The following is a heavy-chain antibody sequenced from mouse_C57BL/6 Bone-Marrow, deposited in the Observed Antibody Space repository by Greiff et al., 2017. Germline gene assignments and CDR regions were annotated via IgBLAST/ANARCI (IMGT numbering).Heavy chain of an antibody. J-gene: IGHJ3*01. CDR3: ARPSLSWFAY. CDR2: IHPNSGST. D-gene: IGHD6-1*01. Sequence: QVQLQQPGAELVKPGASVKLSCKASGYTFTSYWMHWVKQRPGQGLEWIGMIHPNSGSTNYNEKFKSKATLTVDTSSSTAYMQLSSLTSEDSAVDYCARPSLSWFAYWGQGTLVTVSS. CDR1: GYTFTSYW. V-gene: IGHV1-64*01.